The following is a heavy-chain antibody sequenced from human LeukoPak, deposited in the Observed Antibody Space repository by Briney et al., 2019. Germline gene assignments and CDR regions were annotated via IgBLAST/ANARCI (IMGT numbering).Heavy chain of an antibody. CDR3: AGYKPFWYFDY. CDR1: GFTFSDYY. V-gene: IGHV3-11*04. J-gene: IGHJ4*02. D-gene: IGHD2-2*02. Sequence: PGGSLRLSCAASGFTFSDYYMSWIRQAPGKGLEWVAYISRSGGTIYYADSVKGRFTISRDNAKDSLYLQMNSLRAEDTAVYYCAGYKPFWYFDYWGQGTPVTVSS. CDR2: ISRSGGTI.